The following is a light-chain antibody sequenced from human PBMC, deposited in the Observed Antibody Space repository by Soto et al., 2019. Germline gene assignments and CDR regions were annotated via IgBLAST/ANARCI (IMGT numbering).Light chain of an antibody. Sequence: DIQMTQSPSSVSASVGDRVTITCRASQNISTWLAWYQQKPGTAPKLLIYAASSLKIGVPSRFSGSGSGTDFTLNITSLQPEDFATYHCQQAGSFPITFGQGTRLEIK. CDR1: QNISTW. V-gene: IGKV1-12*01. CDR3: QQAGSFPIT. J-gene: IGKJ5*01. CDR2: AAS.